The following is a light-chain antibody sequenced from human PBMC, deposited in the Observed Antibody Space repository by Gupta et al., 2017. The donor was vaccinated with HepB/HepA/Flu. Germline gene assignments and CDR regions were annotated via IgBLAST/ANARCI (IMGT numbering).Light chain of an antibody. V-gene: IGLV3-21*03. J-gene: IGLJ2*01. CDR2: EDS. CDR3: PVWDSSSDHPV. CDR1: NIGSKS. Sequence: SYVLTQPPSVSVAPGKTARITCGGNNIGSKSVHWYQQKPGQAPVLVVYEDSDRPSGIPERFSGSNSGNTATLPISRVEAGDEADYYCPVWDSSSDHPVFGGGTKLPVL.